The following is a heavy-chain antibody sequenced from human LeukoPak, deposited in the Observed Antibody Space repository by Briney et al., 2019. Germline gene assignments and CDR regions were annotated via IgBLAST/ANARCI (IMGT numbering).Heavy chain of an antibody. CDR3: ARDLTATGTTYWFDP. CDR1: GGTFISYA. D-gene: IGHD1-1*01. CDR2: IIPILGIA. V-gene: IGHV1-69*04. J-gene: IGHJ5*02. Sequence: SVKVSCKASGGTFISYAISWVRQAPGQGLEWMGRIIPILGIANYAQKFQGRVTITADKSTSTAYMELSSLRSEDTAVYYCARDLTATGTTYWFDPWGQGTLVTVSS.